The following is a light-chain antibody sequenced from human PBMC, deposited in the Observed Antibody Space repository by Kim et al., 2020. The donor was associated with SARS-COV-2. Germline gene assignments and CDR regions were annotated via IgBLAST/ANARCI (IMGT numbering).Light chain of an antibody. CDR3: QQDYNLPGWT. CDR2: GAS. Sequence: GERGTPSCRASKSVSGSYLTWYQQKPGQAPRLPIYGASARATGIPATFSGRGSGTDFTLTISGLKPEDFAVNYGQQDYNLPGWTLGQGTKVDSK. V-gene: IGKV3D-7*01. J-gene: IGKJ1*01. CDR1: KSVSGSY.